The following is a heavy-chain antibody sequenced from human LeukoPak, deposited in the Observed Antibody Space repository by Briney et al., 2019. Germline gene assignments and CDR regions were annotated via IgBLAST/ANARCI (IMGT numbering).Heavy chain of an antibody. CDR3: ARVLEGGGGVFDY. CDR2: ISAYNGNT. Sequence: ASVRVSCKASGYSFTSYGISWVRQAPGQGLEWMGWISAYNGNTNYAQKLQGRVTMTTDTSTSTAYMELSSLRSEDTAVYYCARVLEGGGGVFDYWGQGTLVTVSS. D-gene: IGHD3-16*01. V-gene: IGHV1-18*01. J-gene: IGHJ4*02. CDR1: GYSFTSYG.